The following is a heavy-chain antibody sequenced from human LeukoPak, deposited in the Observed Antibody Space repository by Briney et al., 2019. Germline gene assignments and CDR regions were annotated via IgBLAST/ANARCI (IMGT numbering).Heavy chain of an antibody. CDR1: GFTFSSYA. V-gene: IGHV3-30-3*01. J-gene: IGHJ4*02. D-gene: IGHD4-23*01. CDR3: ASSDYGGNSSDY. Sequence: GGSLRLSCAASGFTFSSYAMHWVRQAPGKGLEWVAVISYDGSNKYYADSVKGRFTISRDNSKNTLYLQMNSLRAEDTAVYYCASSDYGGNSSDYWGQGTLVTVSS. CDR2: ISYDGSNK.